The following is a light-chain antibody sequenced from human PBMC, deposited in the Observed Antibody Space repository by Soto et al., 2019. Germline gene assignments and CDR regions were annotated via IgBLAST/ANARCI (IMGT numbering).Light chain of an antibody. V-gene: IGKV3-20*01. CDR2: AAS. Sequence: ETVFTQAPATVYLSPGDRATLPWRASQSVGSNKLAWCQQKPGQAPRLLIYAASNTATGIPDRFGGSGSGTVFILTISRLEPEYVAVDYCQQYGSSGTFGQGTQVDIK. CDR3: QQYGSSGT. CDR1: QSVGSNK. J-gene: IGKJ1*01.